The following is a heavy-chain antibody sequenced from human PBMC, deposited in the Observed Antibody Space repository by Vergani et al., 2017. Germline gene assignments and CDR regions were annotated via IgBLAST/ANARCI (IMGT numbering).Heavy chain of an antibody. CDR1: SHTFQTYG. J-gene: IGHJ4*02. CDR3: ARGRYSSSSTSFDY. CDR2: IRPYTGHT. V-gene: IGHV1-18*01. D-gene: IGHD6-6*01. Sequence: QVQLVQSGAEVKKPGASVSVSCKGSSHTFQTYGISWMRQAPGKGLEWMAWIRPYTGHTIYAQKFQDRVTMTADTSTNTAYMELRSLRSDDTAVYYCARGRYSSSSTSFDYWGQGTLVTVSS.